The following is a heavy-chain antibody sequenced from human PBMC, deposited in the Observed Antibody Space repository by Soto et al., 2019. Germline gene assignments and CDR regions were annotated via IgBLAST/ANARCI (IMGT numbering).Heavy chain of an antibody. J-gene: IGHJ6*02. CDR2: ISYDGSNK. D-gene: IGHD3-3*01. CDR3: ARELYDFWSGYYNPYYYYYGMDV. V-gene: IGHV3-30-3*01. Sequence: GGSLRLSCAASGFTFSSYAMHWVRQAPGKGLEWVAVISYDGSNKYYADSVKGRFTISRDNSKNTLYLQMNSLRAEDTAVYYCARELYDFWSGYYNPYYYYYGMDVWGQGTTVTVSS. CDR1: GFTFSSYA.